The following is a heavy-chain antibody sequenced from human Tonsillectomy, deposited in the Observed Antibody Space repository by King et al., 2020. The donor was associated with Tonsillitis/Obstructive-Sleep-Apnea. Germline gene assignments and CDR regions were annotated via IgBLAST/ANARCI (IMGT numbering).Heavy chain of an antibody. Sequence: VQLVESGGGLVKPGRSLRLSCAASGFTFDDYGMHWVRQAPGKGLEWVSGIGWNSGDIGYADSVQGRFTISRDNAKNSLYLQMNSLRAEDTALYYCAKAHGSSGYLSVDYWGQGTLGTVSS. CDR2: IGWNSGDI. CDR3: AKAHGSSGYLSVDY. CDR1: GFTFDDYG. J-gene: IGHJ4*02. V-gene: IGHV3-9*01. D-gene: IGHD3-22*01.